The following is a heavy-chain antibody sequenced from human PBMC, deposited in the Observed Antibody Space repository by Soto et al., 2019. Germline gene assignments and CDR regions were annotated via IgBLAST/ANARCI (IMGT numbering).Heavy chain of an antibody. CDR1: GFSFSNYG. Sequence: QVQLVQSGGGVVQPGRSLRLSCEASGFSTASGFSFSNYGMHWVRQAPGKGLEWVAVISYDGTYQYYADSVKGRFTISRDNSKNMVDLQMNSLRVEDTAVYYCAKVSCRSCAFFDFWGQGTLVTVSS. V-gene: IGHV3-30*18. CDR3: AKVSCRSCAFFDF. J-gene: IGHJ4*02. CDR2: ISYDGTYQ. D-gene: IGHD2-21*01.